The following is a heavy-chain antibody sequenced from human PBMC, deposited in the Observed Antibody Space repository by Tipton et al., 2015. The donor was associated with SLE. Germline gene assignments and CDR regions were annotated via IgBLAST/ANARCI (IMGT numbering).Heavy chain of an antibody. Sequence: TLSLTCTVSGGSISSSSYYWGWIRQPPGKGLEWIGSIYYSGSTYYNPSLKSRVTISVDTSKNQFSLKLRSVTAADTAVYYCARRIQVWFDAFDIWGRGTMVTVSS. V-gene: IGHV4-39*01. J-gene: IGHJ3*02. CDR3: ARRIQVWFDAFDI. CDR1: GGSISSSSYY. D-gene: IGHD5-18*01. CDR2: IYYSGST.